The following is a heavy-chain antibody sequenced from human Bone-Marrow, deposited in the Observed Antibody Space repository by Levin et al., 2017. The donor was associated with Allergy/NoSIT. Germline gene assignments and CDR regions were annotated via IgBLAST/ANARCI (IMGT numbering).Heavy chain of an antibody. J-gene: IGHJ4*02. CDR3: AREDGSTFDS. V-gene: IGHV4-31*03. CDR1: GGSISSGGYH. CDR2: IYYSGST. Sequence: PSETLSLTCTVSGGSISSGGYHWSWIRQHAGKGLEWIGYIYYSGSTYYNPSLKSRAMISMDTNKNQFSLKVTSATAADAAVYYCAREDGSTFDSWGQGTLVTVSS. D-gene: IGHD5-24*01.